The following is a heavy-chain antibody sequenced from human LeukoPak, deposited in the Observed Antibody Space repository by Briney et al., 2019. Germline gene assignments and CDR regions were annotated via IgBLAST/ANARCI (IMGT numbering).Heavy chain of an antibody. V-gene: IGHV1-3*01. Sequence: ASVKVSCKASGYTFTSYAMHWVRQAPGQRLEWMGWINAGNGNTKYSQEFQGRVTMTTDTSTSTAYMELRGLRSDDTAIYYCVRDDNYGIYINFDFWGQGTLVTVSS. J-gene: IGHJ4*02. CDR2: INAGNGNT. D-gene: IGHD5-24*01. CDR3: VRDDNYGIYINFDF. CDR1: GYTFTSYA.